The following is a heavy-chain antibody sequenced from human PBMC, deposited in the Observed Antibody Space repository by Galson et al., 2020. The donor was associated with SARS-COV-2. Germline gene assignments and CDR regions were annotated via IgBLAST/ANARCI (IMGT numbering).Heavy chain of an antibody. CDR1: GFTFSDYY. D-gene: IGHD5-18*01. Sequence: GGSLRLSCVASGFTFSDYYMSWIRQAPGKGLEWISNINSSNSYTNYADSVRGRFSVSRDNGKNSLYLQMNSLRAEDTAVYYCASRLQLWQPLDYWGQGTRVTVSS. CDR2: INSSNSYT. CDR3: ASRLQLWQPLDY. V-gene: IGHV3-11*03. J-gene: IGHJ4*02.